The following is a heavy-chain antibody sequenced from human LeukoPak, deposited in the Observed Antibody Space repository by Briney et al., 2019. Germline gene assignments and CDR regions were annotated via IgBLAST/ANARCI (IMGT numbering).Heavy chain of an antibody. CDR2: IGLASGFV. Sequence: GGSVRLSCAASGFTFTDYSMNWVRRAPGRGLEWISYIGLASGFVSYADSVQGRFSISSDTARNSVYLQMSSLRAEDTAVYYCARDHKWAFDSWGQGTLVTVSS. J-gene: IGHJ4*02. CDR3: ARDHKWAFDS. CDR1: GFTFTDYS. V-gene: IGHV3-21*05. D-gene: IGHD1-26*01.